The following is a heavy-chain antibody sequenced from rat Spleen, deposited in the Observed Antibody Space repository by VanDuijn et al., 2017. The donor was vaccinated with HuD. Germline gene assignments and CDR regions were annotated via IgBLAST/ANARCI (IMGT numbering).Heavy chain of an antibody. CDR3: ARRGTTGIPTYWYFDF. J-gene: IGHJ1*01. CDR1: GFTFSNYG. D-gene: IGHD1-9*01. CDR2: ISTGGDHT. Sequence: EVQLVESGGGLVQPGRSLKLSCAASGFTFSNYGMAWVRQTPTKGLEWVASISTGGDHTYYRDSVKDRFTISRDNAKNTQYLQMDSLRSEDTATYYCARRGTTGIPTYWYFDFWGPGTMVTVSS. V-gene: IGHV5S14*01.